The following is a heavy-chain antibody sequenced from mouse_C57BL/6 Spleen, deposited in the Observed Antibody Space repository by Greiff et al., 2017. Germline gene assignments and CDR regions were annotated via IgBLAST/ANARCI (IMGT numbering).Heavy chain of an antibody. CDR1: GYAFSSYW. V-gene: IGHV1-80*01. D-gene: IGHD2-4*01. CDR2: IYPGDGDT. CDR3: ARRSDYDSYAMDY. J-gene: IGHJ4*01. Sequence: QVQLQQSGAELVKPGASVKISCKASGYAFSSYWMNWVKQRPGKGLERIGQIYPGDGDTNYNGKFKGKATLTADKSSSTAYMQLSSLTSEDSAVYFCARRSDYDSYAMDYWGQGTSVTVSS.